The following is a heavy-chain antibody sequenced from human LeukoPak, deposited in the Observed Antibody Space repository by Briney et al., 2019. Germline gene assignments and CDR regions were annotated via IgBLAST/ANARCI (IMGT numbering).Heavy chain of an antibody. CDR2: INHSGST. CDR1: GGSFSGYY. CDR3: ARGRGYYFDY. Sequence: SETLSFTCAVYGGSFSGYYWSWIRQPPGKGLEWIGEINHSGSTNYNPSLKSRVTISVDTSKNQFSLKLSSVTAADTAVYYCARGRGYYFDYWGQGTLVTVSS. J-gene: IGHJ4*02. V-gene: IGHV4-34*01.